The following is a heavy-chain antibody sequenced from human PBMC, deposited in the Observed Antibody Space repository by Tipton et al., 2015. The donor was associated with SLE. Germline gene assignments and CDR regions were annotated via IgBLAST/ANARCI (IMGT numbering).Heavy chain of an antibody. CDR1: GESFSGYY. CDR3: ARGREYQLLYCAFDI. CDR2: IYYSGST. V-gene: IGHV4-34*01. J-gene: IGHJ3*02. D-gene: IGHD2-2*02. Sequence: LRLSCAVYGESFSGYYWGWIRQPPGKGLEWIGSIYYSGSTYYNPSLKSRVTISVDTSKNQFSLKLSSVTAADTAVYYCARGREYQLLYCAFDIWGQGTMVTVSS.